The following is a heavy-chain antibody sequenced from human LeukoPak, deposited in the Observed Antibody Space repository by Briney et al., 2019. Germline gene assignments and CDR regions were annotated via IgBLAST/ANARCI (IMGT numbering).Heavy chain of an antibody. V-gene: IGHV4-30-2*01. CDR2: IYHSGST. D-gene: IGHD3-22*01. CDR1: GGSISSGGYS. Sequence: SETLSLTCAVSGGSISSGGYSWSWIRQPPGEGLEWIGYIYHSGSTYYNPSLKSRVTISVDRSKNQFSLKLSSMTAADTAVYYCAREGYYYDSSGYYDYWGQGTLVTVSS. J-gene: IGHJ4*02. CDR3: AREGYYYDSSGYYDY.